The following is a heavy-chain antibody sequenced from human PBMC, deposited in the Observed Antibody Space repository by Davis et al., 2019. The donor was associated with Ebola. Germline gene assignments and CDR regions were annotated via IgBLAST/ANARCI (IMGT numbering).Heavy chain of an antibody. Sequence: MPSETLSLTCGVFGGSFSGYYWSWIRQPPGKGLEWIGYIYYSGSTNYNPSLKSRVTISVDTSKNQFSLKLSSVTAADTAVYYCARVDYDFWSGSYGSDNWFDPWGQGTLVTVSS. V-gene: IGHV4-59*01. CDR1: GGSFSGYY. CDR3: ARVDYDFWSGSYGSDNWFDP. CDR2: IYYSGST. J-gene: IGHJ5*02. D-gene: IGHD3-3*01.